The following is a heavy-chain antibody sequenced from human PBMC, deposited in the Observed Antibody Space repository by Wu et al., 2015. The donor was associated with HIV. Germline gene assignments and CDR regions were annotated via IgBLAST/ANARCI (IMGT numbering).Heavy chain of an antibody. D-gene: IGHD6-19*01. CDR1: GYSFGDYG. CDR2: INHNGGGA. CDR3: ARALRPVADALELDF. Sequence: QGQLVQSGAEVKKPGASVKVSCKASGYSFGDYGVHWVRQAPGQGLEWMGWINHNGGGATYAQRFQGRVAMTRDTSMSTAFMELSRLSFDDTAIYYCARALRPVADALELDFWGQGTLVTVSS. V-gene: IGHV1-2*02. J-gene: IGHJ4*02.